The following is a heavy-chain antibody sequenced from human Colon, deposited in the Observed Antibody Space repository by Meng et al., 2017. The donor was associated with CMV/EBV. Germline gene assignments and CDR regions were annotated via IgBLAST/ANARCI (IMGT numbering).Heavy chain of an antibody. Sequence: GGSLRLSCAGSGFTFSSYGMNWVRQAPGKGLEWVSSLGSDGSGVYTADSVKGRFTISRDNSKNTLYLQMDSLRAEDTAVYYCARAGPIGGRILAYYYYGLDVWGRGTTVTVSS. CDR1: GFTFSSYG. D-gene: IGHD1-14*01. J-gene: IGHJ6*02. CDR2: LGSDGSGV. CDR3: ARAGPIGGRILAYYYYGLDV. V-gene: IGHV3-21*04.